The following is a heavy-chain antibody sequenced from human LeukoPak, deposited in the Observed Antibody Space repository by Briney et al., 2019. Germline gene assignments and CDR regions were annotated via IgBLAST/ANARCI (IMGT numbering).Heavy chain of an antibody. Sequence: PSETLSLTCTVSGYSISSGYYWGWIRQPPGKGLGWIWSINHSGSTYYTPSLRSPVSLSVDPSRNHFSLKASSVTAAHTGITFCATPPTVTRNYWGQGTLVTVSS. V-gene: IGHV4-38-2*02. J-gene: IGHJ4*02. CDR3: ATPPTVTRNY. CDR1: GYSISSGYY. CDR2: INHSGST. D-gene: IGHD4-17*01.